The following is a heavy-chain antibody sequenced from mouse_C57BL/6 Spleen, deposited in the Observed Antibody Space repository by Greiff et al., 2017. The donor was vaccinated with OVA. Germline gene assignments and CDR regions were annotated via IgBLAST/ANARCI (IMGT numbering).Heavy chain of an antibody. D-gene: IGHD2-1*01. CDR2: IWGVGST. J-gene: IGHJ4*01. CDR3: ASGRNGNYAMDY. CDR1: GFSLTSYG. Sequence: VKLQESGPGLVAPSQSLSITCTVSGFSLTSYGVDWVRQSPGKGLEWLGVIWGVGSTNYNSALKSRLSISKDNSKSQVFLKMNSLQTDDTAMYYCASGRNGNYAMDYWGQGTSVTVSS. V-gene: IGHV2-6*01.